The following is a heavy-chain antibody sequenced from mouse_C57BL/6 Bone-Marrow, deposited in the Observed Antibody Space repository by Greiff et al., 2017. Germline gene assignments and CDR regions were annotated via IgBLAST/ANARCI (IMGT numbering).Heavy chain of an antibody. CDR2: LYPGDGDT. CDR1: GYAFSSSW. CDR3: APITTVVEAMDY. J-gene: IGHJ4*01. Sequence: QVTLKVSGPELVKPGASVKISCKASGYAFSSSWMNWVKQRPGKGLAWIGRLYPGDGDTNYNGKFKGKATLTADKSSSTAYMQLSSLTSEDSAVYFCAPITTVVEAMDYWGQGTSVTVSS. V-gene: IGHV1-82*01. D-gene: IGHD1-1*01.